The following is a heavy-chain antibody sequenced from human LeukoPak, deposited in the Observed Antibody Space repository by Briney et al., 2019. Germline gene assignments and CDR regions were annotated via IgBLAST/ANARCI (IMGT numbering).Heavy chain of an antibody. D-gene: IGHD2-2*01. Sequence: GGSLRLSCAASGFTFSSYGMHWVRQAPGKGLEWVAFIRYDGSNKYYADSVKGRFTISRDNSKNTLYLQMNSLRAEDTAVYYCAKDGGPIVVVPAALGNYFDYWGQGTLVTVSS. J-gene: IGHJ4*02. CDR1: GFTFSSYG. CDR3: AKDGGPIVVVPAALGNYFDY. V-gene: IGHV3-30*02. CDR2: IRYDGSNK.